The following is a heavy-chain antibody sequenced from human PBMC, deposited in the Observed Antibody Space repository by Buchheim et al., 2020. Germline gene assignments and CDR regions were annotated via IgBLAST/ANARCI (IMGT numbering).Heavy chain of an antibody. CDR2: INSDGSST. V-gene: IGHV3-74*01. D-gene: IGHD3-22*01. CDR3: ARSYDSSGYGKYYDYGMDV. J-gene: IGHJ6*04. Sequence: EVQLVESGGGLVQPGGSLRLSCAASGFTFSSYWMHWVRQAPGKGLVWVSRINSDGSSTSYADSVKGRFTISRDNAKNTLYLQMNSLRAEDTAVYYCARSYDSSGYGKYYDYGMDVWGKGTT. CDR1: GFTFSSYW.